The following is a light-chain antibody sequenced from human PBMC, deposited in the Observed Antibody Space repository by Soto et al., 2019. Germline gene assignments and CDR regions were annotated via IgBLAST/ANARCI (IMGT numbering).Light chain of an antibody. V-gene: IGKV1-5*01. J-gene: IGKJ4*01. CDR3: QQYISHST. CDR2: DAA. Sequence: DIQMTQSPSTLSASVGDRVTITCRASQSTRGRLAWYQQKSGKAPKLLIYDAATLESGVPSRFSGSGSGTEFTLNISSLQADDFATYYGQQYISHSTFGGGTKVEIK. CDR1: QSTRGR.